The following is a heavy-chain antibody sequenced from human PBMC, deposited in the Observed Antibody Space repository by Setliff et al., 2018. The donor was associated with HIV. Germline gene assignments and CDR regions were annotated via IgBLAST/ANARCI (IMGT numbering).Heavy chain of an antibody. J-gene: IGHJ4*02. CDR2: MHTSGNT. CDR1: GDSISGYY. Sequence: SETLSLTCTSSGDSISGYYWSWIRQPAGKGLEWIGRMHTSGNTNYNPSLKSRVTMSVDTSKNQFSLRLSSVTAADTAVYYCARDQKGYSYGYFDSWGQGTLVTVSA. V-gene: IGHV4-4*07. CDR3: ARDQKGYSYGYFDS. D-gene: IGHD5-18*01.